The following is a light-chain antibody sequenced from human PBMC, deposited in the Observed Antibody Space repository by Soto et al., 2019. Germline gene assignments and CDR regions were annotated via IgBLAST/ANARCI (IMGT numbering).Light chain of an antibody. CDR3: QQYQNFWT. V-gene: IGKV3-15*01. CDR1: QTIYSN. J-gene: IGKJ1*01. CDR2: RAS. Sequence: IQMTQSPATLAVSPGETGTLSCRASQTIYSNVAWYQQRPGQAPRLLIYRASARATGIPARFSGSGSGTEFTLTIGSLQSEDSAVYCCQQYQNFWTLGQGTKVDIK.